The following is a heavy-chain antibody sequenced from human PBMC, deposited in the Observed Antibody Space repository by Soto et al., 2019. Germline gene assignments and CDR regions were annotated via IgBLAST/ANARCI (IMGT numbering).Heavy chain of an antibody. CDR3: AKDRDPAGVFDY. V-gene: IGHV3-30*18. J-gene: IGHJ4*02. D-gene: IGHD3-10*01. CDR2: ISYDGGNK. Sequence: GGSLRLSCAASGFSFSTYGMHWVRQAPGKGLEWVAVISYDGGNKYYADSVKGRFTISRDNSKNTLYVQMNSLRAEDTAVYYCAKDRDPAGVFDYWGQGTLVTVSS. CDR1: GFSFSTYG.